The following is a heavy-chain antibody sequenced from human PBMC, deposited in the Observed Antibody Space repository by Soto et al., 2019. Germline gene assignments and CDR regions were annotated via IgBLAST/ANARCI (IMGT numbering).Heavy chain of an antibody. CDR1: GYTFTGYY. CDR3: AFRADYDYGMDV. J-gene: IGHJ6*02. V-gene: IGHV1-2*04. Sequence: GXSVKVSCKASGYTFTGYYMHWVRQAPGQGLEWMGWINPNSGGTNYAQKFQGWVTMTRDTSISTAYMELSRLRSDDTAVYYCAFRADYDYGMDVWGQGTTVTGSS. CDR2: INPNSGGT.